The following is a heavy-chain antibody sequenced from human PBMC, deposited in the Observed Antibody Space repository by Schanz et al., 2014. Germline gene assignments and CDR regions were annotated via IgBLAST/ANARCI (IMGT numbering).Heavy chain of an antibody. Sequence: VQLVQSGAEVKRPGASVKVSCKASGYTFTSYGISWVRQAPGQGLEWMGMINPSGGSTTYAQKFQGRVTMTRDTSTSTVYMELSSLGTEDTAVYYCTRLRRADPNGFDVWGQGTTVTVS. J-gene: IGHJ6*02. CDR3: TRLRRADPNGFDV. D-gene: IGHD6-19*01. CDR1: GYTFTSYG. V-gene: IGHV1-46*01. CDR2: INPSGGST.